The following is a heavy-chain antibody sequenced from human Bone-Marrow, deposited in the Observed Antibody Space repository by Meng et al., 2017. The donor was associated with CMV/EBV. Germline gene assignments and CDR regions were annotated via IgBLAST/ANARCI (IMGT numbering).Heavy chain of an antibody. D-gene: IGHD1-26*01. CDR2: ISYDGSNK. J-gene: IGHJ6*02. V-gene: IGHV3-30*04. CDR1: GFTFSSYA. CDR3: AREYSGSYPYYYYGMDV. Sequence: SPKISCAASGFTFSSYAMHWVRQAPGKGMEWVAVISYDGSNKYYADSVKTRFTISRDNSKNTLYLQMNSLRAEDTAVYYCAREYSGSYPYYYYGMDVWGQGTTVTVSS.